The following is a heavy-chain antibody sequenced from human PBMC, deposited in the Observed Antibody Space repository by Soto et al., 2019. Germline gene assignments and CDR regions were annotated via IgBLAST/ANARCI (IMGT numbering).Heavy chain of an antibody. CDR2: IINDGSEK. J-gene: IGHJ3*02. CDR3: ARDDIGAPNASDM. Sequence: PGGSLRLSCVASGFRFASYGFHWVRQAPGKGLEWVAVIINDGSEKNHADSVKDRFTISRGNSKNTLYLQMDSLRAGDTALYYCARDDIGAPNASDMWGQGTMVTVSS. D-gene: IGHD2-15*01. CDR1: GFRFASYG. V-gene: IGHV3-33*05.